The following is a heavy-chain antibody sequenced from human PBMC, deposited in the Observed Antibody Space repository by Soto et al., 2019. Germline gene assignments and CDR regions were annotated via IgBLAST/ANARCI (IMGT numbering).Heavy chain of an antibody. Sequence: HPGGSLRLSCAASGFTFSSYWMSWVRQAPGKGLEWVANIKQDGSEKYYVDSVKGRFTISRDNAKNSLYLQMNSLRAEDTAVYYCASPSSSTTSYYYGMDVWGQGTTVTVSS. CDR3: ASPSSSTTSYYYGMDV. J-gene: IGHJ6*02. CDR2: IKQDGSEK. V-gene: IGHV3-7*05. D-gene: IGHD2-2*01. CDR1: GFTFSSYW.